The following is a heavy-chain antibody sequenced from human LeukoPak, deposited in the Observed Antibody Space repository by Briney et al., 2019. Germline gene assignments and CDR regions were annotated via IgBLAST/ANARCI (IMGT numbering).Heavy chain of an antibody. CDR1: GGSISSSSYY. CDR3: ARRKGAYSYYYYYMDV. Sequence: SETLSLTCTVSGGSISSSSYYWGWIRQPPGKGLEWIGSIYYSGSTYYNPSLKSRVTISVDTSKNQFSLRLSSVTAADTAVYYCARRKGAYSYYYYYMDVWGKGTPVTVSS. CDR2: IYYSGST. J-gene: IGHJ6*03. V-gene: IGHV4-39*01. D-gene: IGHD4/OR15-4a*01.